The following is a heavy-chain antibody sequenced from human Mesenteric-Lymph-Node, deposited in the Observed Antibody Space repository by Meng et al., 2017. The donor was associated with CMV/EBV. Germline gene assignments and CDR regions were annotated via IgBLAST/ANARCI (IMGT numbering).Heavy chain of an antibody. CDR2: ISSSSSYI. CDR1: GFTVSSTY. J-gene: IGHJ6*02. CDR3: ARDESGGRWLQLQYYYYYGMDV. D-gene: IGHD5-24*01. V-gene: IGHV3-21*01. Sequence: GESLKISCAASGFTVSSTYMSWVRQAPGKGLEWVSSISSSSSYIYYADSVKGRFTISRDNAKNSLYLQMNSLRAEDTAVYYCARDESGGRWLQLQYYYYYGMDVWGQGTTVTVSS.